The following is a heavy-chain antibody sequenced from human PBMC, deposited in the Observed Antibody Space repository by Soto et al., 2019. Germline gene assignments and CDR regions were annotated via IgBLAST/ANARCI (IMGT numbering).Heavy chain of an antibody. Sequence: QVQLQESGPGLVKPSETLSLTCTVSGGSVSSGSYYWSWIRQPQGKGLEWIGYIYYSGSTNYNPSLKSRVTISVDTSKNQFSPKLSSVTAADTAVYYCARGIEGWYQGRYYYGMDVWGQGTTVTVSS. D-gene: IGHD6-19*01. CDR3: ARGIEGWYQGRYYYGMDV. J-gene: IGHJ6*02. V-gene: IGHV4-61*01. CDR1: GGSVSSGSYY. CDR2: IYYSGST.